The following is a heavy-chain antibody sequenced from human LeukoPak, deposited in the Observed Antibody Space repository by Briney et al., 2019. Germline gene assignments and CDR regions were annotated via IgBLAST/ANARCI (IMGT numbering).Heavy chain of an antibody. D-gene: IGHD2-15*01. CDR3: ARVEVGMGFDY. V-gene: IGHV4-34*01. J-gene: IGHJ4*02. CDR1: GGSFSGYY. CDR2: INHSGST. Sequence: SETLSLTCAVYGGSFSGYYWSWIRQPPGKGLEWIGEINHSGSTNYNPSLKSRVTISVDTSKNQFSLKLSSVTAADTAVYYCARVEVGMGFDYWGQGTLVTVSS.